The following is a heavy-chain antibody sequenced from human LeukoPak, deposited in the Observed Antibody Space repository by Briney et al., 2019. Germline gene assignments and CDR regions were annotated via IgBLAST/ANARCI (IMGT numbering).Heavy chain of an antibody. J-gene: IGHJ4*02. CDR3: ARGRSYGFDFDS. D-gene: IGHD5-18*01. Sequence: SGTLSLTCAVSGVSINTCCYYWTWIRQPPGKGLEWIGCKYYSGSTRYNSSLRSRLTISLDTSKNQFSLRLTSVTAADTAVYYCARGRSYGFDFDSWGQGTLVIVSS. V-gene: IGHV4-61*01. CDR2: KYYSGST. CDR1: GVSINTCCYY.